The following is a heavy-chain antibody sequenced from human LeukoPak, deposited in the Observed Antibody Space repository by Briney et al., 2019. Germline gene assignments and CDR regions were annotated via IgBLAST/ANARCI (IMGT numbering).Heavy chain of an antibody. CDR1: GFTVSSNY. Sequence: GGSLRLSCAASGFTVSSNYMSWVRQAPGKGLEWVSVIYSGGNTYYADSVKGRFTISRDNSKNTLYLQMNSLRAEDTAVYCCARAPGYSYGYYYYYYMDVWGKGTTVTVSS. J-gene: IGHJ6*03. CDR2: IYSGGNT. D-gene: IGHD5-18*01. V-gene: IGHV3-53*01. CDR3: ARAPGYSYGYYYYYYMDV.